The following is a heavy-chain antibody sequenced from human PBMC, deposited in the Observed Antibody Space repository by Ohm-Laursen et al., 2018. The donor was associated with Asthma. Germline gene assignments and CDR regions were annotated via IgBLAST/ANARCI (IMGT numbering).Heavy chain of an antibody. D-gene: IGHD2-15*01. CDR1: GYTFTNYG. Sequence: GASVKVSCKASGYTFTNYGITWVRQAPGQGPEWMGWISAKSGNTDFTQKLQGRVTLTTDTSTSTAYMEVRSLTSDDTAVYYCARVSCNDDICYSLFYNWGQGTLVTVSS. J-gene: IGHJ4*02. V-gene: IGHV1-18*01. CDR2: ISAKSGNT. CDR3: ARVSCNDDICYSLFYN.